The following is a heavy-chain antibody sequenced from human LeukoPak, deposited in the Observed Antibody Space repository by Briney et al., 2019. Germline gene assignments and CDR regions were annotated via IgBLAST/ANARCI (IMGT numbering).Heavy chain of an antibody. CDR1: GFTFSSYG. Sequence: PGRSLRLSCAASGFTFSSYGMHWVRQAPGKGLEWVAVISYDGSNKYYADSVKGRFTISRDNSKNTLYLQMNSLRAEDTAVYYCARDSLPRVFLPGGYFQHWGQGTLVTVSS. D-gene: IGHD3-10*01. CDR2: ISYDGSNK. CDR3: ARDSLPRVFLPGGYFQH. J-gene: IGHJ1*01. V-gene: IGHV3-30*03.